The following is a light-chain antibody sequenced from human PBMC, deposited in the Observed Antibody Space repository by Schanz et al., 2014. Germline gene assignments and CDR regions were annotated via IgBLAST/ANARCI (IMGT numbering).Light chain of an antibody. CDR3: SSYTGSSPYV. V-gene: IGLV2-14*03. CDR2: DVN. Sequence: QSALTQPASVSGSPGQSITISCTGTSSDVGGYNYVSWHQQHPGKAPKLMIYDVNNRPSGVSNRFSGSKSGNTASLTISGLQAEDEADYYCSSYTGSSPYVFGTGTKLTVL. J-gene: IGLJ1*01. CDR1: SSDVGGYNY.